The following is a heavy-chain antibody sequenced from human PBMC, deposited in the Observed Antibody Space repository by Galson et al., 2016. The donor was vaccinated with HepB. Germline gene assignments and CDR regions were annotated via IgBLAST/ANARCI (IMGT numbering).Heavy chain of an antibody. CDR2: IREDGSQK. Sequence: SLRLSCAASGFTFDSYWMSWVRQAPGKGLEWVANIREDGSQKYYVDSAKGRFTISRDNAKNSLYLQMNSLRAEDTAVYYCASRHSGWYYFDYWGQGTLVTVSS. CDR1: GFTFDSYW. V-gene: IGHV3-7*02. CDR3: ASRHSGWYYFDY. D-gene: IGHD6-19*01. J-gene: IGHJ4*02.